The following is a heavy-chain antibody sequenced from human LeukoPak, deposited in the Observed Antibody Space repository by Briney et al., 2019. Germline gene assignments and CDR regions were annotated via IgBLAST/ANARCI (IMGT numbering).Heavy chain of an antibody. CDR1: GFTVSRNY. J-gene: IGHJ4*02. Sequence: GGSLRLSCAASGFTVSRNYMSWVRQAPGKGLEWVSYIYSGGSTFYADSVKGRFTISRDNSKNTLYLQMNSLRAEDTAVYYCARAFDYRFDYWGQGTLVTVSS. CDR3: ARAFDYRFDY. D-gene: IGHD4-11*01. V-gene: IGHV3-53*01. CDR2: IYSGGST.